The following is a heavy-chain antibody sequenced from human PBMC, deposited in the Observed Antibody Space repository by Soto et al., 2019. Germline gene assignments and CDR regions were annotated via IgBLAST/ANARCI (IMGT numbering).Heavy chain of an antibody. D-gene: IGHD3-3*01. V-gene: IGHV4-30-2*01. Sequence: ASETLSLTCAVSGGSISSGGYSWSWIRQPPGKGLEWIGYIYHSGSTYYNPSLKSRVTISVDRSKNQFSLKLSSVTAADTAVYYCARGASDFGVVTIDYWGQGTLVTVSS. CDR2: IYHSGST. CDR3: ARGASDFGVVTIDY. J-gene: IGHJ4*02. CDR1: GGSISSGGYS.